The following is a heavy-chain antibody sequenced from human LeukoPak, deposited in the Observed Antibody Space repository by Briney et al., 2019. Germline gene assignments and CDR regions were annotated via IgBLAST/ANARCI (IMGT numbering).Heavy chain of an antibody. Sequence: PGGSLRLSCAASGFTFSSYAMHWVRQAPGKGLEWVAVISYDGSNKYYADSVKGRFTISRDNSKNTLYLQMNSLRAEDTAVYYCASLVIPTEIKITMIVGPLEFDLWGQGTLVTVSS. D-gene: IGHD3-22*01. CDR3: ASLVIPTEIKITMIVGPLEFDL. CDR2: ISYDGSNK. J-gene: IGHJ5*02. V-gene: IGHV3-30-3*01. CDR1: GFTFSSYA.